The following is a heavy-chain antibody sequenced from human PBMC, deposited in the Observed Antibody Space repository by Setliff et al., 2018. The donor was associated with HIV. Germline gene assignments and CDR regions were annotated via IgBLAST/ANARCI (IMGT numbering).Heavy chain of an antibody. CDR1: GFTFSSYA. J-gene: IGHJ5*02. CDR2: ISGSAGST. V-gene: IGHV3-23*01. Sequence: GGSLRLSCAASGFTFSSYAMSWVRQAPGKGLEWVSAISGSAGSTYYADSVKGRFTISGDNSKNTLYPQMNSLKTEDTAVYYCTAALQQQVVRWFDPWGQGTLVTVSS. D-gene: IGHD6-13*01. CDR3: TAALQQQVVRWFDP.